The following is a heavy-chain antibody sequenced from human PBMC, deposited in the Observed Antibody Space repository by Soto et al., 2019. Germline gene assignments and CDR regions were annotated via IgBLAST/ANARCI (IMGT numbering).Heavy chain of an antibody. Sequence: ASVKVSCKASGYTFTSYYMHWVRQATGQGLEWMGWMNPNSGNTDYAQKFQGRVTMTRNTSISTAYMELSSLRSEDTAVYYCAREKTSYGMDVWGQGTTVTVSS. CDR2: MNPNSGNT. CDR3: AREKTSYGMDV. CDR1: GYTFTSYY. J-gene: IGHJ6*02. V-gene: IGHV1-8*02.